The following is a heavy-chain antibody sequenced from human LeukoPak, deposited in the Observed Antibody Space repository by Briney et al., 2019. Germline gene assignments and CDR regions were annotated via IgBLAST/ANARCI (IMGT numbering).Heavy chain of an antibody. CDR1: GYTFTSYA. CDR3: ARDRLPGVLSIAAPAGL. J-gene: IGHJ4*02. Sequence: GASVKVSCKASGYTFTSYAMHWVRQAPGQRLEWMGWINAGNGNTKYSQKFQGRVTITRDTSASTAYMELSSLRSEDTAVYYCARDRLPGVLSIAAPAGLWGQGTLVTVSS. CDR2: INAGNGNT. V-gene: IGHV1-3*01. D-gene: IGHD6-13*01.